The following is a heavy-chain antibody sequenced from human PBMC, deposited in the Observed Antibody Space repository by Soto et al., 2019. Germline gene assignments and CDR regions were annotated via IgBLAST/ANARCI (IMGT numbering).Heavy chain of an antibody. Sequence: ASVKVSCKSSGYTFTNYAMYCVRQAPGQRLEWMGWIHPGNGKTKYSQKFQGRVTITRDTSASTVYMDLSSLRSEDTAVYYCGRDGEREGYNDALDYWGQGTLVTVSS. CDR1: GYTFTNYA. CDR3: GRDGEREGYNDALDY. J-gene: IGHJ4*02. D-gene: IGHD5-12*01. CDR2: IHPGNGKT. V-gene: IGHV1-3*01.